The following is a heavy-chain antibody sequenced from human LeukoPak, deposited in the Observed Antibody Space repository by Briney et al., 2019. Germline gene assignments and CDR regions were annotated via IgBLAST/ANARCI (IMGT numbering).Heavy chain of an antibody. CDR3: ARIGNWYLDWFDP. D-gene: IGHD6-13*01. CDR2: SYYSGST. CDR1: GGFINSYY. V-gene: IGHV4-59*01. Sequence: SETLSLTCTVSGGFINSYYWSWIRQPPGEGLEWIGYSYYSGSTNYNPSLKSRVTISVDTSKNQFSLKLSSVTAADTAVYYCARIGNWYLDWFDPWGQGTLVTVSS. J-gene: IGHJ5*02.